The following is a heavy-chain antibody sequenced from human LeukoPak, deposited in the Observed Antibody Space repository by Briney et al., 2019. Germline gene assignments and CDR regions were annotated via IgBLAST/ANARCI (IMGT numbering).Heavy chain of an antibody. CDR1: GGSFSGYY. CDR2: INHSGST. CDR3: ASRIRTYYDSSGRDY. Sequence: SETLSLTCAVYGGSFSGYYWSWIRQPPGKGLEWIGEINHSGSTNYNPSLKSRVTISVDTSKNQFSLQLSSVTAADTAVYYCASRIRTYYDSSGRDYWGQGTLVTVSS. V-gene: IGHV4-34*01. J-gene: IGHJ4*02. D-gene: IGHD3-22*01.